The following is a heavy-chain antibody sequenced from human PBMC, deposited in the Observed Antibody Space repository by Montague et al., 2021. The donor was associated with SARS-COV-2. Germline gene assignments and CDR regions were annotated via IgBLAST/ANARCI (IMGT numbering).Heavy chain of an antibody. J-gene: IGHJ4*02. D-gene: IGHD4-17*01. Sequence: TLSLTCAVSGGSISSGTYSWSWIRQPPGKGLEWIGYIYHSGDTYYNPSLKSRVTISVDRSKNQFSLRLSSVTAADTAVYYCARGGGYSDLHYFDYWGQGARVTVSS. CDR2: IYHSGDT. CDR3: ARGGGYSDLHYFDY. V-gene: IGHV4-30-2*01. CDR1: GGSISSGTYS.